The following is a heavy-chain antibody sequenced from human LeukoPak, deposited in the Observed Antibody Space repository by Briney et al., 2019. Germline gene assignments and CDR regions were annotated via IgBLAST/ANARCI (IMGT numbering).Heavy chain of an antibody. V-gene: IGHV1-8*01. J-gene: IGHJ6*02. D-gene: IGHD4-11*01. Sequence: ASVKVSCKASGYTFTSYDINWVRQATGQGLEWMGWMNPNSGNTGYAQKFQGRVTMTRNTSISTAYMELSSLRSEDTAVYYCAKARKATTSTDYSYFYYMDVWGQGTTVTVSS. CDR3: AKARKATTSTDYSYFYYMDV. CDR2: MNPNSGNT. CDR1: GYTFTSYD.